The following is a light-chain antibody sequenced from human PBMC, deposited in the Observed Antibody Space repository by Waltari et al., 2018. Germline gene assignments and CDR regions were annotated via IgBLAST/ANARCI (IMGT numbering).Light chain of an antibody. V-gene: IGKV3-20*01. Sequence: EIVWTQSPAPCPLSPGEGATLSCRASRSVRRALAWYQQNPGQAPRLLIYGASNRATGIPDRFSGSGSGTDFSLIISRLEPEDFAVYYCQQYVSLPVTFGQGTKVEIK. CDR1: RSVRRA. J-gene: IGKJ1*01. CDR2: GAS. CDR3: QQYVSLPVT.